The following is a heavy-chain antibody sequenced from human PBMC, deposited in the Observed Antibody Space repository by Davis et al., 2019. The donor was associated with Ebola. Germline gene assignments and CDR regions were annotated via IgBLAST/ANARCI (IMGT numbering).Heavy chain of an antibody. CDR2: INPGNGNT. CDR1: RYTFPSYA. J-gene: IGHJ6*02. V-gene: IGHV1-3*01. D-gene: IGHD3-9*01. Sequence: ASVKVSCKASRYTFPSYAIHWVRQAPGQRLEWMGWINPGNGNTKFSQRFQGRVTITRATSASTAYMELSSLRSEDTAVYYCARDPTYYDILTGQRNFYGMDVWGQGTTVTVSS. CDR3: ARDPTYYDILTGQRNFYGMDV.